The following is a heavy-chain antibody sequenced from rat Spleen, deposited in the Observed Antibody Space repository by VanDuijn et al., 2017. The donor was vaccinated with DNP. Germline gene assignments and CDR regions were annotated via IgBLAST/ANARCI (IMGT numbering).Heavy chain of an antibody. CDR2: INYDGSNT. D-gene: IGHD1-10*01. CDR1: GFTFSDYN. V-gene: IGHV5-7*01. CDR3: ARGENNYIYWYFDF. Sequence: EVQLVESGGGLVQPGRSLKLSCAASGFTFSDYNMAWVRQAPKKGLEWVATINYDGSNTYYRDSVKGRFTISRDNAKNTQYLQMDSLRSEDTATYYCARGENNYIYWYFDFWGPGTMVTVSS. J-gene: IGHJ1*01.